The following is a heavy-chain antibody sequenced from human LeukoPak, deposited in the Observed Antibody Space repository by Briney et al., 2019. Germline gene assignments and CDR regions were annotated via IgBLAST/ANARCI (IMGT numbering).Heavy chain of an antibody. Sequence: GGSLRLSCAASGFTVSSNYMSWVRQAPGKGLEWVAFIRYDGSNKYYADSVKGRFTISRDNSKNTPYLQMNSLRAEDTAVYYCAKAGVVPAAIWYFDYWGQGTLVTVSS. CDR1: GFTVSSNY. D-gene: IGHD2-2*01. J-gene: IGHJ4*02. V-gene: IGHV3-30*02. CDR2: IRYDGSNK. CDR3: AKAGVVPAAIWYFDY.